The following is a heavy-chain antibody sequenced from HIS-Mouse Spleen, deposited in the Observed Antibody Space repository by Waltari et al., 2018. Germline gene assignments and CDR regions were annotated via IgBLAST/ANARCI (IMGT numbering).Heavy chain of an antibody. J-gene: IGHJ3*02. CDR3: AKGGSTTVTAFDI. Sequence: QVQLVESGGGVVQPGRSLRLSCAASGFTFSSDGMHWVRQAPGKGMEWVAVISYDGSNKYYADSVKGRFTISRDNSKNTLYLQMNSLRAEDTAVYYCAKGGSTTVTAFDIWGQGTMVTVSS. V-gene: IGHV3-30*18. CDR1: GFTFSSDG. D-gene: IGHD4-17*01. CDR2: ISYDGSNK.